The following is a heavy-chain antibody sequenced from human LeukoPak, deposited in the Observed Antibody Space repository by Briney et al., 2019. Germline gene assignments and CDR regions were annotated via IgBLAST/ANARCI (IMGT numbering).Heavy chain of an antibody. D-gene: IGHD3-16*02. CDR3: GRNVPHVTYDYVWGSYRYTDWFDP. V-gene: IGHV4-34*01. Sequence: SETLSLTCAVYGGSFSGYYWSWIRQPPGKGLEWIGETNHSGSTNYNPSLKSRVTISVDTSKNQFSLKLGSVTAADTAVYYCGRNVPHVTYDYVWGSYRYTDWFDPWGQGTLVTVSS. CDR1: GGSFSGYY. CDR2: TNHSGST. J-gene: IGHJ5*02.